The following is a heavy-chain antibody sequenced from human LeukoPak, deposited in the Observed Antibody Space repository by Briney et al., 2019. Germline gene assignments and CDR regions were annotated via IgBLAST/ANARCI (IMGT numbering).Heavy chain of an antibody. J-gene: IGHJ3*02. CDR2: ISWNSGSI. D-gene: IGHD3-10*01. V-gene: IGHV3-9*01. CDR3: AKDIRYYYGSGSIRGAFDI. CDR1: GFTFDDYA. Sequence: PGGSLRLSCAASGFTFDDYAMHWVRQAPGKGLEWVSGISWNSGSIGYADSVKGRFTISRDNAKNSLYLQMNSLRAEDTALYYCAKDIRYYYGSGSIRGAFDIWGQGTMVAVSS.